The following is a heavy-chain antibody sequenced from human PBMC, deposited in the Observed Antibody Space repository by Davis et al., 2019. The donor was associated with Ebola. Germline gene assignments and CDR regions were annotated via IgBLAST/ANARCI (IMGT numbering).Heavy chain of an antibody. CDR1: GFTVSSNY. CDR3: ARTGIVGATSANYYYYGMDV. D-gene: IGHD1-26*01. CDR2: IYSGGST. J-gene: IGHJ6*02. V-gene: IGHV3-53*04. Sequence: GESLKISCAASGFTVSSNYMSWVRQAPGKGLEWVSVIYSGGSTYYADSVKGRFTISRHNSKNTLYLQMNSLRAEDTAVYYCARTGIVGATSANYYYYGMDVWGQGTTVTVSS.